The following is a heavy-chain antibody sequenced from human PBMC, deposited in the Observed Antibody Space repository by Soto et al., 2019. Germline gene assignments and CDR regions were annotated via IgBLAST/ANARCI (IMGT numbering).Heavy chain of an antibody. D-gene: IGHD3-10*01. J-gene: IGHJ4*02. CDR1: EFPVSSYA. CDR3: ARRTWRGRADY. Sequence: EVQLLASGGGLVQPGGSLRLSCAASEFPVSSYAMSWVRQAPGKALAWVSGFGGSGGDTFYADSVKGRFTVSRDNAENTLSLQLNRLRVEDTAIYYCARRTWRGRADYWGQGILVTVSS. V-gene: IGHV3-23*01. CDR2: FGGSGGDT.